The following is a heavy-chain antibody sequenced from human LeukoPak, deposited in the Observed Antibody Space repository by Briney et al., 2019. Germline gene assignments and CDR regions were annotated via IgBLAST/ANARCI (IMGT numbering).Heavy chain of an antibody. CDR1: GGSFSGYY. Sequence: SETLSLTCAVYGGSFSGYYWSWIRQPPGKGLEWIGEINHSGSTNYSPSLKSRVTISVDTSKNQFSLKLSSVTAADTAVYYCARSFSRGWFDPWGQGTLVTVSS. V-gene: IGHV4-34*01. CDR2: INHSGST. CDR3: ARSFSRGWFDP. J-gene: IGHJ5*02.